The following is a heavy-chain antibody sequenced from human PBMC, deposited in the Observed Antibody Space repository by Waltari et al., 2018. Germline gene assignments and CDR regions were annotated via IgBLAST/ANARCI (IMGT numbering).Heavy chain of an antibody. J-gene: IGHJ3*02. CDR1: GYTFTSYA. CDR3: ASQLLEGAFDI. V-gene: IGHV1-8*01. Sequence: QVQLVQSGAEVKKPVASVTVSCKASGYTFTSYAINWLRQATGQGLEWMGWMNPNSGNTGYAQKFQGRVTMTRNTSISTAYMELSSLRSEDTAVYYCASQLLEGAFDIWGQGTMVTVSS. D-gene: IGHD2-21*01. CDR2: MNPNSGNT.